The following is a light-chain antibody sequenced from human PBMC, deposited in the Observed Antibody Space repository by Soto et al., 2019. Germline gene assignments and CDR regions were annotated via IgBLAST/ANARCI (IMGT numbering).Light chain of an antibody. Sequence: QSALTQPASLSGPPGQSITISCTGTSSDVGGYNYVSWYQQHPGKAPKLMIYEVSNRPSGVSNRFSGSKSGNTASLTISGLQAEDEADYYCSSYTSSSTLYVFGTGTQVTVL. J-gene: IGLJ1*01. CDR2: EVS. CDR1: SSDVGGYNY. CDR3: SSYTSSSTLYV. V-gene: IGLV2-14*01.